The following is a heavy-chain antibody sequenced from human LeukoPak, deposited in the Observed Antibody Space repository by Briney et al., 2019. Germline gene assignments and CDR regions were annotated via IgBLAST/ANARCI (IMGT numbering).Heavy chain of an antibody. CDR2: ISSSSSYI. V-gene: IGHV3-21*01. CDR1: GFTFSSYS. J-gene: IGHJ4*02. CDR3: ATQGTYYYDSSGYPFDY. Sequence: GGSLRLSCAASGFTFSSYSMNWVRQAPGKGLGWVSSISSSSSYIYYADSVKGRFTISRDNAKNSLYLQMNSLRAEDTAVYYCATQGTYYYDSSGYPFDYWGQGTLVTVSS. D-gene: IGHD3-22*01.